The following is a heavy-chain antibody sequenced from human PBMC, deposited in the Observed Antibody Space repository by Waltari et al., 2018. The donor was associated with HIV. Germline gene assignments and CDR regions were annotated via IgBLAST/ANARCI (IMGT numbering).Heavy chain of an antibody. D-gene: IGHD3-10*01. J-gene: IGHJ4*02. CDR1: GFTFSSSA. CDR3: ASVVVSGSYYNDFFDY. CDR2: ISYDGSNK. V-gene: IGHV3-30*04. Sequence: QVQLVESGGGVVQPGRSLRLSCAASGFTFSSSAMPWVRPAPGKGLEWVAVISYDGSNKYYADSVKGRFTISRDNSKNTLYLQMNSLRAEDTAVYYCASVVVSGSYYNDFFDYWGQGTLVTVSS.